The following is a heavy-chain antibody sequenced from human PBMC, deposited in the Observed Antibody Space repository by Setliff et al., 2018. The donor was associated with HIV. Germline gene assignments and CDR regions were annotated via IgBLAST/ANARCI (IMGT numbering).Heavy chain of an antibody. V-gene: IGHV1-2*02. J-gene: IGHJ1*01. CDR2: MNPNSGNT. CDR1: GYTFTDYF. CDR3: ARDWAEDYYGSGSFQY. D-gene: IGHD3-10*01. Sequence: ASVKVSCKASGYTFTDYFMHWVRQAPGQGLEWMGWMNPNSGNTGYAQKFQGRVTMTRDTSISTAYMELSRLRSDDTAVYYCARDWAEDYYGSGSFQYWGQGTLVTVSS.